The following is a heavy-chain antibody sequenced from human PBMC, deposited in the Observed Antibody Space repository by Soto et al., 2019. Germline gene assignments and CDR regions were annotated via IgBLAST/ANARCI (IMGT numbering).Heavy chain of an antibody. Sequence: QVQLVQSGAEVTKPGASVKVSCKASGYTFTSYDINWVRQATGQGLEWMGWMSPNSGATGYAQKFQRRSPMSRDTAILTAYIELRTVGSGDTAFYYCTRGVDAGGAVRGQGTTVSISS. CDR2: MSPNSGAT. CDR1: GYTFTSYD. J-gene: IGHJ6*02. V-gene: IGHV1-8*01. CDR3: TRGVDAGGAV.